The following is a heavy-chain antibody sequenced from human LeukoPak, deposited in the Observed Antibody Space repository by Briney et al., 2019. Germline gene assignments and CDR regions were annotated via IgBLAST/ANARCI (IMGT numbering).Heavy chain of an antibody. CDR2: IWFDGSIK. J-gene: IGHJ4*02. Sequence: GGSLRLSCAASGFTFSNYGMHWVRQAPGKRLEWVAVIWFDGSIKFYADALKGRFSISRDNSKNTVYLQMNSLRPGDTAAYYCARDEGGSIDYWGQGTLVTVPA. CDR3: ARDEGGSIDY. D-gene: IGHD5-12*01. CDR1: GFTFSNYG. V-gene: IGHV3-33*01.